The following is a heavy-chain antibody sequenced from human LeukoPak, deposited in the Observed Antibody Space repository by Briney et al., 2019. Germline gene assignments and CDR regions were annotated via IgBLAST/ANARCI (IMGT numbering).Heavy chain of an antibody. J-gene: IGHJ4*02. Sequence: SETLSLTCAVSGYSISSGYYWGWIRQPPGKGLEWIGSIYHSGSTYYNPSLKSRVTVSVDTSKNQFSLKLSSVTAADTAVYYCARWGKGILPAATIDYWGQGNLVTVSS. V-gene: IGHV4-38-2*01. D-gene: IGHD2-2*01. CDR1: GYSISSGYY. CDR3: ARWGKGILPAATIDY. CDR2: IYHSGST.